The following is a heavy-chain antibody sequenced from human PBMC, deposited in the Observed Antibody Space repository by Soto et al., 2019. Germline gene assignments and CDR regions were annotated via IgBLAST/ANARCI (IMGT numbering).Heavy chain of an antibody. Sequence: LRLSCAASGFTFRIYSMNWVLQAPGKGLEWVSYISSTSGTIYYADSVKGRFTISRYNAKNSLYLQMNSLRDEDTAVYYCARDSSPFGVVIMGYSDYYGIDVWGQGTTVTVSS. J-gene: IGHJ6*02. CDR2: ISSTSGTI. CDR3: ARDSSPFGVVIMGYSDYYGIDV. CDR1: GFTFRIYS. D-gene: IGHD3-3*01. V-gene: IGHV3-48*02.